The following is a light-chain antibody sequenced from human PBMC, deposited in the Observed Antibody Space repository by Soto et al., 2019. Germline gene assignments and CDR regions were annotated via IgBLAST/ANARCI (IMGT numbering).Light chain of an antibody. CDR2: DVS. CDR3: CSYGGNYNVL. V-gene: IGLV2-11*01. Sequence: QSALTQPRSVSGSPGQSVTISCTGTSTDVGRYDYVSWYQQDPGKAPKLILYDVSERPSGVPDRFSGSKSGNTASLSISGLQAGDEADYYCCSYGGNYNVLFGGGTKLTVL. CDR1: STDVGRYDY. J-gene: IGLJ2*01.